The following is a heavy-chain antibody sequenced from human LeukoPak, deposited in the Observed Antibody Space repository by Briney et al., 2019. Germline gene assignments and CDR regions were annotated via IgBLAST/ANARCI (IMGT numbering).Heavy chain of an antibody. V-gene: IGHV1-2*02. CDR1: GYTFTGYY. CDR3: ARPLGSLKEYWWFDP. D-gene: IGHD2/OR15-2a*01. J-gene: IGHJ5*02. CDR2: INPKSGGT. Sequence: ASVKVSCKASGYTFTGYYMHWVRQAPGQGLEWMGWINPKSGGTNYAQYFQGRVTMTMDTSSTAVYMDLTRLRSDDTAVYFCARPLGSLKEYWWFDPWGQGTLVTVSS.